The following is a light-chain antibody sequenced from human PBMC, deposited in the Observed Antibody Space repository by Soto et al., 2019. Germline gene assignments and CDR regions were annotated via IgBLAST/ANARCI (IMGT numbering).Light chain of an antibody. CDR1: SSNIGSNT. CDR3: AAWDDSLNGRV. CDR2: SNN. Sequence: QSVLTQPPSASGTPGQRVTISCSGSSSNIGSNTVSWFQQLPLSAPKLLIYSNNQRPSGVPDRFSGSKSATSASLAISGLQSEDEADYYCAAWDDSLNGRVFGGETKLTVL. V-gene: IGLV1-44*01. J-gene: IGLJ3*02.